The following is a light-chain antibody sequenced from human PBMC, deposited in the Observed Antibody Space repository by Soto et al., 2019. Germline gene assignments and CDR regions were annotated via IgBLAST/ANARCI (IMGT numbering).Light chain of an antibody. Sequence: EIVLTQSPGTLSLSPGERATLSCRSSQSVSSSYLAWYQQKPGPAPRLLIYDASSRAPGIPDRFSGSGSGTDFTLTISRLEPEDFAVYYCQQYGSSPTFGQGTKVEIK. CDR1: QSVSSSY. J-gene: IGKJ1*01. CDR3: QQYGSSPT. V-gene: IGKV3-20*01. CDR2: DAS.